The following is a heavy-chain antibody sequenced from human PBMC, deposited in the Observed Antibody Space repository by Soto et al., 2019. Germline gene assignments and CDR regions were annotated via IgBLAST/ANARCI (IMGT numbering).Heavy chain of an antibody. V-gene: IGHV1-69*13. D-gene: IGHD3-22*01. CDR1: GGTFSSYA. CDR2: IIPIFGTA. J-gene: IGHJ4*02. Sequence: ASEKVSCKASGGTFSSYAISWVRQAPGQGLEWMGGIIPIFGTANYAQKFQGRVTITADESTSTAYMELSSLRSEDTAVYYCARYYYESSGYDYYFDYWGQGTLVTVSS. CDR3: ARYYYESSGYDYYFDY.